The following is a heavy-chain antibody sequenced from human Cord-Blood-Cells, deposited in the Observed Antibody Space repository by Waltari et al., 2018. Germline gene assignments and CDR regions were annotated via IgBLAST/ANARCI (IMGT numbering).Heavy chain of an antibody. D-gene: IGHD3-10*01. J-gene: IGHJ6*02. CDR2: ISPILGTA. CDR3: ARDPRRGSGAYYYYGMDV. CDR1: GGTFSSYA. Sequence: QVQLVQSGAEVKKPGSSVKVSCKASGGTFSSYAISWVRQAPGQGLEWMGGISPILGTANCAQKFQGRVTITADESTSTAYMELSSLRSEDTAVYYCARDPRRGSGAYYYYGMDVWGQGTTVTVSS. V-gene: IGHV1-69*12.